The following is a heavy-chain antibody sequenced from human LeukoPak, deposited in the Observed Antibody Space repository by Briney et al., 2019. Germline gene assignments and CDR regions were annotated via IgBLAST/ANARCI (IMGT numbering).Heavy chain of an antibody. D-gene: IGHD4-17*01. Sequence: GGSLRLSCAASGFTFSSYGMHWVRQAPGKGLEWVAVIWYDGSNKYYADSVKGRFTISRDNSKNTLYLQMNSLRAEDTAVYYCARARGYGDFFDYWGQGTLVTVSS. CDR3: ARARGYGDFFDY. CDR2: IWYDGSNK. CDR1: GFTFSSYG. V-gene: IGHV3-33*01. J-gene: IGHJ4*02.